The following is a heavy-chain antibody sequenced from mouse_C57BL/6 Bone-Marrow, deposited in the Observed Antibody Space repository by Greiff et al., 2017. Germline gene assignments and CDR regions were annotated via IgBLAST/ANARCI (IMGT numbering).Heavy chain of an antibody. CDR2: ISDGGSYT. CDR3: ARDPMCYYGRSYGGFAY. V-gene: IGHV5-4*01. J-gene: IGHJ3*01. Sequence: EVQLVESGGGLVKPGGSLKLSCAASGFTFSSYAMSWVRQTPEKRLEWVATISDGGSYTYSPDNVKGRFTLPIYNAKNNLYLQRSHLKSEDTAMYYCARDPMCYYGRSYGGFAYWGQGTLVTVSA. CDR1: GFTFSSYA. D-gene: IGHD1-1*01.